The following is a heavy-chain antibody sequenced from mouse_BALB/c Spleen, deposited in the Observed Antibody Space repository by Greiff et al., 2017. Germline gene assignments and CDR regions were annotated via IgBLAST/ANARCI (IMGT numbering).Heavy chain of an antibody. CDR2: INSDGGST. CDR1: EYEFPSHD. V-gene: IGHV5-2*01. J-gene: IGHJ3*01. D-gene: IGHD2-3*01. Sequence: EVKLMESGGGLVQPGESLKLSCESNEYEFPSHDMSWVRKTPEKRLELVAAINSDGGSTYYPDTLERRFIISRDNTKKTLYLQMSSLRSEDTALYYCARQRLLAWFAYWGQGTLVTVSA. CDR3: ARQRLLAWFAY.